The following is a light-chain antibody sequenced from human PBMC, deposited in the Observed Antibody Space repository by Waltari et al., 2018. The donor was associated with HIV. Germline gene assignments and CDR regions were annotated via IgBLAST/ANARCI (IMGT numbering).Light chain of an antibody. V-gene: IGLV2-8*01. CDR3: SSYTGNNNLV. J-gene: IGLJ2*01. CDR1: NSAVGGSNY. CDR2: EVN. Sequence: QSALTQPPPASGSPGQSVTIPRTGTNSAVGGSNYVSWFQQHPGKAPKPMIYEVNQRPSGVPDCFSGSKSGTTASLTVSGLQAEDEADYYCSSYTGNNNLVFGGGTKLTVL.